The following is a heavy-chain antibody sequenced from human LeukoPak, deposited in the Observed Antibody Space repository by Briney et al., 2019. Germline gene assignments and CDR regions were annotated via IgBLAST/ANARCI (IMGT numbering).Heavy chain of an antibody. Sequence: ASVKVSCKASGYTFTSYAISWVRQAPGQGLEWMGGIIPIFGTANYAQKFQGRVTITADESTSTAYMELSSLRSEDTAVYYCAREGLQKDIVVVPAALVGLNAFDIWGQGTMVTVSS. CDR3: AREGLQKDIVVVPAALVGLNAFDI. CDR2: IIPIFGTA. D-gene: IGHD2-2*01. J-gene: IGHJ3*02. CDR1: GYTFTSYA. V-gene: IGHV1-69*13.